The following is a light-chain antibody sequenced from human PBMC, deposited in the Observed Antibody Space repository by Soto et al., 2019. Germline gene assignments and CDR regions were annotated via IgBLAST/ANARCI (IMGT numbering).Light chain of an antibody. J-gene: IGKJ5*01. CDR3: QQYYHIPIT. Sequence: DIVMTQSPDSLAVSLGERATIDCKSSQSVLSSSNNKQYLAWYQQKAGQTPKLLIYWASTRESGVPDRFSGSDSGTDFTLTISSLQAEDVAIYYCQQYYHIPITFGRRTRLEIK. CDR2: WAS. CDR1: QSVLSSSNNKQY. V-gene: IGKV4-1*01.